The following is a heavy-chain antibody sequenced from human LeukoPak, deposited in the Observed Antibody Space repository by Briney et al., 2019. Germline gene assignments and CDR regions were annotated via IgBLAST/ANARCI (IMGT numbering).Heavy chain of an antibody. Sequence: GGSLRLSCAASGFTFSSYGMHWVRQAPGKGPEWVAVISYDGSNKYYADSVKGRFTISRDNSKNTLYLQMNSLRAEDTAVYYCAKDGGSSSAGDYWGQGTLVTVSS. J-gene: IGHJ4*02. D-gene: IGHD6-13*01. V-gene: IGHV3-30*18. CDR2: ISYDGSNK. CDR3: AKDGGSSSAGDY. CDR1: GFTFSSYG.